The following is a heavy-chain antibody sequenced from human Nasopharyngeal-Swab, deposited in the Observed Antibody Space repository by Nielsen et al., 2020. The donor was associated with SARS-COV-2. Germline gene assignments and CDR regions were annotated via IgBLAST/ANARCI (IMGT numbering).Heavy chain of an antibody. J-gene: IGHJ4*02. D-gene: IGHD1-26*01. V-gene: IGHV4-39*07. CDR1: GGSISSTSDY. Sequence: SETLSLTCTVSGGSISSTSDYWGWIRQPQGKGLEWLGSIYYSGSTYYNPSLKSRVTISVDTSKNQFSLKLSSVTAADTAVYYCARDWELLGFDYWGQGTLVTVSS. CDR3: ARDWELLGFDY. CDR2: IYYSGST.